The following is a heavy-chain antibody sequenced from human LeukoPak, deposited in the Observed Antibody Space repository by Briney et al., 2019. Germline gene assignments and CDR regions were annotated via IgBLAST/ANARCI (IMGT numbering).Heavy chain of an antibody. CDR1: GYTFTGYY. J-gene: IGHJ4*02. Sequence: ASVKVSCKASGYTFTGYYMHWVRQAPGQGLEWMGWINPNSGGTNYAQKFQGRVTMTRDTSISTAYMELSRLRSDDTAVYYCARELPDLSGYQPTIDYWGQGTLVTVSS. CDR2: INPNSGGT. V-gene: IGHV1-2*02. CDR3: ARELPDLSGYQPTIDY. D-gene: IGHD3-22*01.